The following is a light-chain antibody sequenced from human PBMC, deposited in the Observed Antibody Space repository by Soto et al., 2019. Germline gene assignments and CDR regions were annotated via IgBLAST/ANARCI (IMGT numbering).Light chain of an antibody. Sequence: DLQMPQSPSSVSASVGDRVTITCRASKGISSWLAWYQQKPGKAPKLLVHAASILQNGVPSRFSGSGSGTDFTLTISILQPEDLPTYYGQQANSFPLAFGGGAEVDIK. V-gene: IGKV1-12*01. CDR3: QQANSFPLA. CDR2: AAS. CDR1: KGISSW. J-gene: IGKJ4*01.